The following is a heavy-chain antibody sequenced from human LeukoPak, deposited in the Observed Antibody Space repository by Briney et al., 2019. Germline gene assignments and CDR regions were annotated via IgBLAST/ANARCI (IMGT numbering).Heavy chain of an antibody. CDR3: AELGITMIGGF. CDR1: GFTFSSYE. J-gene: IGHJ6*04. Sequence: PGRSLRLSCAASGFTFSSYEMNWVSQAPGKGLEWVSYISSSGSTINYADSVEARFTISRDNAKNSLYLQMTSLRAEDTAVYYCAELGITMIGGFWGKGTTVTISS. D-gene: IGHD3-10*02. CDR2: ISSSGSTI. V-gene: IGHV3-48*03.